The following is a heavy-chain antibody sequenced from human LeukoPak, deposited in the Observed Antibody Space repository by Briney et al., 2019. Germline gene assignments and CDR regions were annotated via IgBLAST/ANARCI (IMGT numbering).Heavy chain of an antibody. CDR3: AKSGGYGLIDY. J-gene: IGHJ4*02. V-gene: IGHV4-39*01. CDR1: GGSISSSGYY. Sequence: SETLSLTCTVSGGSISSSGYYWGWIRQPPGKGLEWIGNIYDSGSTYYNASLQSRVTISIDTSKNQFSLRLSSVTAADTAMYYCAKSGGYGLIDYWGQGTLVTVSS. CDR2: IYDSGST. D-gene: IGHD1-26*01.